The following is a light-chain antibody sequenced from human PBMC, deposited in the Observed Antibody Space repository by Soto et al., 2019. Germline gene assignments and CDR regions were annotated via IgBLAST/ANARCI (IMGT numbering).Light chain of an antibody. CDR1: SSDVGAYKY. CDR2: EVS. J-gene: IGLJ3*02. CDR3: SSYVGSGIWV. V-gene: IGLV2-8*01. Sequence: QSALTQPPSASGSPGQSVTISCTGTSSDVGAYKYVSWYQQYPGKAPKLMIYEVSKRPSGVPDRFSGSKSGNTASLTVSGLLAEDEADYYGSSYVGSGIWVFGGGTKLTVL.